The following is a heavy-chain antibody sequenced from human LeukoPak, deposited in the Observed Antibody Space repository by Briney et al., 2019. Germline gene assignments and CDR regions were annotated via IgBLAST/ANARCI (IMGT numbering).Heavy chain of an antibody. CDR2: IWYDGSKK. J-gene: IGHJ4*02. V-gene: IGHV3-33*06. CDR3: AKRPKDRKYYFDY. Sequence: PGGSLRLSCAASGFIFSDYGMHWVRQAPGKGLEWVAVIWYDGSKKYYADSMKGRFTISRDNSKKTLYLQMNSLRAEDTAVYYCAKRPKDRKYYFDYWGQGTLVTVSS. CDR1: GFIFSDYG.